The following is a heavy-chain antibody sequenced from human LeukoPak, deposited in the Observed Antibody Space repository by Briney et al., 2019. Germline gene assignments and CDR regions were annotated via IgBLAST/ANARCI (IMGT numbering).Heavy chain of an antibody. Sequence: PGGSLRLSCAASGFTFSSYGMHWVRQAPGKGLEWVAVISYDGSNKYYADSVKGRFTISRDNAKNTLYLQMNSLRAEDTAVYYCARALGSSSDYWGQGTLVTVSS. J-gene: IGHJ4*02. V-gene: IGHV3-30*03. CDR3: ARALGSSSDY. CDR2: ISYDGSNK. D-gene: IGHD1-26*01. CDR1: GFTFSSYG.